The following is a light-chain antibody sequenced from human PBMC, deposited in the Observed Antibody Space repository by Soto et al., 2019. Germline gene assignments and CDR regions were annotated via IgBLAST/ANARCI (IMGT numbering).Light chain of an antibody. CDR3: SSYAGSNNDVV. CDR1: SSDVGGYNY. Sequence: QSALTQPASVSGSPGQSITISCTGTSSDVGGYNYVSWYQQHPGKAPKLMIYEVTNRPSGVSNRFSGSKSGNTASLTISGLQAEDDADYYCSSYAGSNNDVVFGGGTKLTVL. V-gene: IGLV2-14*01. CDR2: EVT. J-gene: IGLJ2*01.